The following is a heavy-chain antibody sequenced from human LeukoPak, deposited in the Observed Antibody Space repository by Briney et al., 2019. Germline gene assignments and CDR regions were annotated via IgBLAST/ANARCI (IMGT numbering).Heavy chain of an antibody. J-gene: IGHJ5*02. Sequence: GASVKVSCKASGGTFSSYAISWVRQAPGRGLEWMGGIIPIFGTANYAQKFQGRVTITADESTSTAYMELSSLRSEDTAVYYCAGREDFYNNWFDPWGQGTLVTVSS. V-gene: IGHV1-69*13. CDR3: AGREDFYNNWFDP. CDR2: IIPIFGTA. CDR1: GGTFSSYA. D-gene: IGHD5-24*01.